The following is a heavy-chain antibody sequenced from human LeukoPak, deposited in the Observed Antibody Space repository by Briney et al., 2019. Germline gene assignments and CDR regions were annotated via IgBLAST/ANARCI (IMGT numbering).Heavy chain of an antibody. CDR1: GGSISSSSYY. Sequence: SETLSLTCTVSGGSISSSSYYWGWIRQPPGKGLEWIGSIYYSGSTYYNPSLKSRVTISVDTSKNQFSLKLSSVTAADTAVYYCARGGRGFLEWPRDWFDPWGQGTLVTVSS. V-gene: IGHV4-39*07. CDR2: IYYSGST. D-gene: IGHD3-3*01. J-gene: IGHJ5*02. CDR3: ARGGRGFLEWPRDWFDP.